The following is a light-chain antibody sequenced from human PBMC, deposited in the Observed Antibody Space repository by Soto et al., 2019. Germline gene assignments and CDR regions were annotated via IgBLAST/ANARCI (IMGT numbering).Light chain of an antibody. Sequence: QSVLTQPASVSGSPGQSITISCTGTSSDLGGYNYVSWYQQYPGKAPKLMIFGVSDRPSGVSNRFSGSKSGTTASLTIPGLQAEDDADYYCSLYKTCSTVVVFGGVTKLTVL. CDR1: SSDLGGYNY. CDR3: SLYKTCSTVVV. J-gene: IGLJ2*01. V-gene: IGLV2-14*01. CDR2: GVS.